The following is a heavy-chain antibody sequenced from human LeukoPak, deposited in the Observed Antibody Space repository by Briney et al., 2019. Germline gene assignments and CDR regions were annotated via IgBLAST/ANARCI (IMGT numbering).Heavy chain of an antibody. CDR2: IHYSGST. CDR3: ARGGGDSSSSQDFDY. Sequence: SETLSLTCTVSGNSISSYYWNWIRQPPGKGLEWIAYIHYSGSTNYDPSLKSRVTISIDTSKNQFSLKVTSVTAADTAVYYCARGGGDSSSSQDFDYWGQGTLVTVSS. V-gene: IGHV4-59*01. J-gene: IGHJ4*02. D-gene: IGHD6-13*01. CDR1: GNSISSYY.